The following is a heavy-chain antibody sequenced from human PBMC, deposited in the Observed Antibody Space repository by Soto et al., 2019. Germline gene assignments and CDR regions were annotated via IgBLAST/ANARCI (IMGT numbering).Heavy chain of an antibody. D-gene: IGHD3-16*01. CDR2: IFPSGTT. J-gene: IGHJ6*02. CDR3: ARVPSPFDYYYAMDV. CDR1: GDSISSGNKY. Sequence: SETLSLTCTVSGDSISSGNKYWSWIRQPPGKGLEWIGYIFPSGTTYYNPSLKSRLTMSLDTSENQFSLKLNSLTDADTAVYYCARVPSPFDYYYAMDVWGQGTTVTVSS. V-gene: IGHV4-30-4*01.